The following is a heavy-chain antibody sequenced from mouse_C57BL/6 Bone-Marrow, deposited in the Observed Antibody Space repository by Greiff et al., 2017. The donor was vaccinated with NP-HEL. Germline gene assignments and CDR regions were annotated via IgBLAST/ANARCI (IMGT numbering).Heavy chain of an antibody. V-gene: IGHV1-81*01. D-gene: IGHD2-10*01. J-gene: IGHJ2*01. CDR3: ARSYYGNYIDY. CDR1: GYTFTSYG. CDR2: IYPRSGNT. Sequence: QVHVKQSGAELARPGASVKLSCKASGYTFTSYGISWVKQRTGQGLEWIGEIYPRSGNTYYNEKFKGKATLTADKSSSTAYMELRSLTSEDSAVYFCARSYYGNYIDYWGQGTTLTVSS.